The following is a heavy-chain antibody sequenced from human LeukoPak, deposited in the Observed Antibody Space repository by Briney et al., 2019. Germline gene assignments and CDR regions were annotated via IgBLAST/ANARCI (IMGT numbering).Heavy chain of an antibody. CDR2: ISSSSSYT. CDR3: AREGGYDPFEY. D-gene: IGHD5-12*01. J-gene: IGHJ4*02. CDR1: GFIFSDYY. Sequence: PGGSLRLSCAASGFIFSDYYMSWIRQAPGKGLEWISYISSSSSYTSYADSVKGRFTISRDNAKNSLYLQMNSLRAEDTAVYYCAREGGYDPFEYWGQGTLVTVSS. V-gene: IGHV3-11*06.